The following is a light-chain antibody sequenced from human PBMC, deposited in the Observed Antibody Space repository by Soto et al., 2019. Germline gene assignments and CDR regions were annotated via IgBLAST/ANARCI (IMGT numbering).Light chain of an antibody. CDR3: QQYYDYPPLI. CDR2: GAS. CDR1: RNINRK. J-gene: IGKJ4*01. Sequence: EIVMTQSPATLSVSPGERATLSCRASRNINRKLAWYQQKPGQAPRLLISGASTRPTGIPARFSGSGSGTEFTLTISSLQSEDFAVYYCQQYYDYPPLIFGGGTKVELK. V-gene: IGKV3-15*01.